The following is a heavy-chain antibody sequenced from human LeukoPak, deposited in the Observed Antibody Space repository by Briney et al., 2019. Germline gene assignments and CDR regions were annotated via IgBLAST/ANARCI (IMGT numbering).Heavy chain of an antibody. J-gene: IGHJ6*02. Sequence: GDSLKISCQASGHSFTDNWIGWVRHMPGKGLEWMGVIYPGDSRIRYNPSFQGQVTISADKSISTAYLQWSSLKASDTAMYYCARRLRYCSSTSCSKRINYGMDVWGQGTTVTVSS. CDR1: GHSFTDNW. V-gene: IGHV5-51*01. D-gene: IGHD2-2*01. CDR3: ARRLRYCSSTSCSKRINYGMDV. CDR2: IYPGDSRI.